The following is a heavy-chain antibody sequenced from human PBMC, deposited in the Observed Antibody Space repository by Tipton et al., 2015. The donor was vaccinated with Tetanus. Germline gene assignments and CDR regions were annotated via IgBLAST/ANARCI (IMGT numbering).Heavy chain of an antibody. CDR2: IYYTERT. J-gene: IGHJ4*02. CDR3: ARGLPREPFYFDY. CDR1: GGSMSNNY. D-gene: IGHD1-26*01. Sequence: TLSLTCTVSGGSMSNNYWSWIRQPPGKGLEWIGNIYYTERTSYTPSLKSRVSISVDTSKNQFSLSLSSVTAADMAVYYCARGLPREPFYFDYWGQGKLVTVSS. V-gene: IGHV4-59*12.